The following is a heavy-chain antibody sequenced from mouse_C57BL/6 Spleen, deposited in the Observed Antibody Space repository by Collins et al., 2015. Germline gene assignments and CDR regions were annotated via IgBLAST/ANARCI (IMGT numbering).Heavy chain of an antibody. J-gene: IGHJ4*01. CDR3: ARTQLGYAMDY. V-gene: IGHV1-59*01. Sequence: QVQLQQPGAELVRPGTSVKLSCKASGYTFTSYWMHWVKQRPGQGLEWIGVIDPSDSYTNYNQKFKGKATLTVDTSSSTAYTQLSSLTSEDSAVYYCARTQLGYAMDYWGQGTSVTVSS. CDR2: IDPSDSYT. CDR1: GYTFTSYW. D-gene: IGHD3-1*01.